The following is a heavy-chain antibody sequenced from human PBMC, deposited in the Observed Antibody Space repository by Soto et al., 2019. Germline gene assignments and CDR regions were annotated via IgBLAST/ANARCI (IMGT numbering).Heavy chain of an antibody. V-gene: IGHV4-34*01. CDR1: GGSFSGYY. J-gene: IGHJ6*03. CDR3: ASSKYDFPTYYYYYMDV. Sequence: PSETLSLTCAVYGGSFSGYYWSWIRQPPRKGLEWIGEINHSGSTNYNPSLKSRVTISVDTSKNQFSLKLSSVTAADTAVYYCASSKYDFPTYYYYYMDVWGKGTTVTVSS. D-gene: IGHD3-3*01. CDR2: INHSGST.